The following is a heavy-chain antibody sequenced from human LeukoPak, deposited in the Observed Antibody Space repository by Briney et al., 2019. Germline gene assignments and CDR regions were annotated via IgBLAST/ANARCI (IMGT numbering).Heavy chain of an antibody. Sequence: PSQTLSLTCAVSGGSISSGGYSWSWIRQPPGKGLEWIGYIYHSGSTYYNPSLKSRVTISVDTSKNQFSLKLSSVTAADTAVYYCARRYPYERLYYFDYWGQGTLVTVSS. CDR1: GGSISSGGYS. V-gene: IGHV4-30-2*03. CDR2: IYHSGST. CDR3: ARRYPYERLYYFDY. D-gene: IGHD3-22*01. J-gene: IGHJ4*02.